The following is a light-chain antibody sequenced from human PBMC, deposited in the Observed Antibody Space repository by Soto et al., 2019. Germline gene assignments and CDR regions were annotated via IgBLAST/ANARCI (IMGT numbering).Light chain of an antibody. J-gene: IGLJ2*01. V-gene: IGLV1-47*01. Sequence: QSVLTQPPSASGTPGQRVTISCSGSSSNIGSNYVYWYQQLPGTPPKLLIYRNNQRPSGVPDRFSGSKSGTSASLAISGLRSEDEADYYCAAWDDSLSDVVFGGGTKLTVL. CDR2: RNN. CDR1: SSNIGSNY. CDR3: AAWDDSLSDVV.